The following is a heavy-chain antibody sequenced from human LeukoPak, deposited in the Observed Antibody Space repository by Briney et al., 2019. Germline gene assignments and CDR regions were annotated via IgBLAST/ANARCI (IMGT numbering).Heavy chain of an antibody. D-gene: IGHD2-15*01. V-gene: IGHV1-18*01. CDR3: ARITKTYSRYDAFDI. Sequence: ASVKVSCKASGYTFTSYGITWVRQAPGQGLEWMGWISPYNGNTEYAQNLQGRVTMTTDTSTSTAYMELRSLRSDDTAVYYCARITKTYSRYDAFDIWGKGTMVTVSS. CDR2: ISPYNGNT. CDR1: GYTFTSYG. J-gene: IGHJ3*02.